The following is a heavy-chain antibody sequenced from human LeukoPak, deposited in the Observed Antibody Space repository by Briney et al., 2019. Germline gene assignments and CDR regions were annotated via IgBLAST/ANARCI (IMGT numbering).Heavy chain of an antibody. CDR2: ISPGGEIP. V-gene: IGHV3-23*01. Sequence: GGSLRLPCAASGFTFRIYGMNWVRQAPGKGLEWVSGISPGGEIPYYADSVKGRFTISRDNSKDTVSLQMHSLRAEDTATYYCAKDDGWLHYYHWGQGTLVTVSS. J-gene: IGHJ4*02. CDR1: GFTFRIYG. CDR3: AKDDGWLHYYH. D-gene: IGHD3-10*01.